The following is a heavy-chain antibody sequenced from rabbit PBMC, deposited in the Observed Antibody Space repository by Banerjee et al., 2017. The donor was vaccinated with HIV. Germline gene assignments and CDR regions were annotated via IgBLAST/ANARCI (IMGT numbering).Heavy chain of an antibody. CDR1: GFPFSSTYY. CDR3: VREAGYGGYGDGNL. D-gene: IGHD6-1*01. CDR2: IYAGSSGST. V-gene: IGHV1S40*01. Sequence: QSLEESGGDLVKPGASLTLTCIASGFPFSSTYYMCWVRQAPGKGLEWIACIYAGSSGSTYYASWAKGRFTISKTSSTTVTLQMTSLTAADTATYFCVREAGYGGYGDGNLWGPGTLVTVS. J-gene: IGHJ4*01.